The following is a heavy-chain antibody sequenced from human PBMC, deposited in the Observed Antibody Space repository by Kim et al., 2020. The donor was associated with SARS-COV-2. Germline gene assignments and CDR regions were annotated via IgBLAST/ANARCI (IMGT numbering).Heavy chain of an antibody. V-gene: IGHV3-7*03. Sequence: EKYLMEYVRGRFTISRDNARNPLYLKMDSLRAEDTAVYYCATDHRGTFDNWGQGTLVTVSS. J-gene: IGHJ4*02. CDR3: ATDHRGTFDN. D-gene: IGHD3-16*01. CDR2: EK.